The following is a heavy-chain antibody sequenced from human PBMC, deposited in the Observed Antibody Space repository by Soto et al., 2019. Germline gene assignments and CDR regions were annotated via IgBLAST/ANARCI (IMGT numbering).Heavy chain of an antibody. CDR3: AKRGITIFGVVTPYFDL. Sequence: EVQLLESGGGLVQPGGSLRLSCAASGFTFSSYAMSWVRQAPGKGLEWVSAISGSGGSTYYADSVKGRFTISRDNSKNTLYLQMNSLRAEDTAVYYCAKRGITIFGVVTPYFDLWGRGTLVTVSS. CDR1: GFTFSSYA. J-gene: IGHJ2*01. CDR2: ISGSGGST. D-gene: IGHD3-3*01. V-gene: IGHV3-23*01.